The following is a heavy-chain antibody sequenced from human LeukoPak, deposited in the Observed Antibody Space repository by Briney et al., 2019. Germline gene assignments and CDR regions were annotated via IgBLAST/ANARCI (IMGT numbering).Heavy chain of an antibody. CDR1: GFTFSYYW. Sequence: GGSLRLSCSASGFTFSYYWVTWFRQAPGKGLEWVANIKLDVSETYYVDSVRGRFTISRDNTKNSLYLQMDSLRAEDTAVYYCARKGNAFDFWGQGTMVTVSS. CDR2: IKLDVSET. CDR3: ARKGNAFDF. J-gene: IGHJ3*01. V-gene: IGHV3-7*01. D-gene: IGHD3-10*01.